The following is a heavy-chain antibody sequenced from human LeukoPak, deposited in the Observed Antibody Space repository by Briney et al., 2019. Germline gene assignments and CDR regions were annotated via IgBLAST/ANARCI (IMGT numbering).Heavy chain of an antibody. D-gene: IGHD1-26*01. CDR1: GGSISSSNW. CDR3: ARERDSGSYSWGY. CDR2: IYHSGST. V-gene: IGHV4-4*02. Sequence: SETLSLTCAVSGGSISSSNWWSWVRQPPGKGLEWIGEIYHSGSTNYNPSLKSRVTISVDKSKNQFSLKLSSVTAADTAVYYCARERDSGSYSWGYWGQGTLVTVSS. J-gene: IGHJ4*02.